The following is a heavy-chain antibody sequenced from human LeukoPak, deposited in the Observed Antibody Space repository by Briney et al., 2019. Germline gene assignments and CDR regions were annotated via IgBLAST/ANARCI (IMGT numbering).Heavy chain of an antibody. CDR3: AKVPFDKSGYYYFDY. Sequence: GGSLRLSCVASGFAFDSYAMGWVRHGPGKGLEWVSDIRGSGVNKYYADSVKGRFTISRDNSKNTLYLQMNSLRAEDTAVYYCAKVPFDKSGYYYFDYWGQGTLVTVSS. CDR2: IRGSGVNK. J-gene: IGHJ4*02. CDR1: GFAFDSYA. D-gene: IGHD3-22*01. V-gene: IGHV3-23*01.